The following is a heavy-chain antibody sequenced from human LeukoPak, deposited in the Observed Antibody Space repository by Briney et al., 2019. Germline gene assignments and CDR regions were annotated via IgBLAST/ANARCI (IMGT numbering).Heavy chain of an antibody. CDR2: ISSSTSYM. CDR3: AKRPYYYDSSGWELSYFDY. V-gene: IGHV3-21*01. J-gene: IGHJ4*02. Sequence: GGSLRLSCAASGFTFSSYGMNWVRQAPGKGLEWVSSISSSTSYMYYADSVKGRFTISRDNAKNSLFLQMNSLRAEDTAVYYCAKRPYYYDSSGWELSYFDYWGQGTLVTVSS. CDR1: GFTFSSYG. D-gene: IGHD3-22*01.